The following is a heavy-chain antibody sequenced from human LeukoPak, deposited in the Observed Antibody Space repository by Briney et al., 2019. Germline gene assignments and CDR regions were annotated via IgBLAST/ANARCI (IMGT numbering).Heavy chain of an antibody. Sequence: ASVKVSCKASGYTLTNYYIHWVRQAPGQGLEWMGIINPAGGSTGYAQKFQGRVTMTRDTSTSTVYMELSSLRSEDTAVYHCARYNGDLTGGFDYWGQGTLVTVSS. V-gene: IGHV1-46*01. D-gene: IGHD4-17*01. CDR3: ARYNGDLTGGFDY. CDR1: GYTLTNYY. CDR2: INPAGGST. J-gene: IGHJ4*02.